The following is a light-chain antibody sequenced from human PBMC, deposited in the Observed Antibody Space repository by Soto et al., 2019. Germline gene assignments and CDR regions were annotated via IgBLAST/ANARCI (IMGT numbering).Light chain of an antibody. J-gene: IGLJ2*01. V-gene: IGLV2-23*02. CDR3: CSYAGSSPVV. Sequence: QSALTQPASVSGSPGQSITISCTGTSSDVGSYNLVSWYQQHPGKAPKLMIYEVSKRPSGVSNRFSGSKSGNTASLTISGLQAEDEADYYYCSYAGSSPVVFGGGTKVTVL. CDR2: EVS. CDR1: SSDVGSYNL.